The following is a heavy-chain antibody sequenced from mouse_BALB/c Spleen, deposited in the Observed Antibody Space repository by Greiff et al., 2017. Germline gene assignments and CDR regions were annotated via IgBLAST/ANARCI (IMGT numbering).Heavy chain of an antibody. J-gene: IGHJ4*01. Sequence: VQLQQSGPELVKPGASVKMSCKASGYTFTSYVMHWVKQKPGQGLEWIGYINPYNDGTKYNEKFKGKATLTSDKSSSTAYMELSSLTSEDSAVYYCARYGNYVPYAMDYWGQGTSVTVSS. D-gene: IGHD2-1*01. V-gene: IGHV1-14*01. CDR3: ARYGNYVPYAMDY. CDR2: INPYNDGT. CDR1: GYTFTSYV.